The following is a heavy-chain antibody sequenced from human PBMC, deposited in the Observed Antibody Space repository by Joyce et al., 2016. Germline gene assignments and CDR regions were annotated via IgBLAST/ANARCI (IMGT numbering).Heavy chain of an antibody. CDR1: GAFISRSSSN. Sequence: QVQLQESGPGLVKASETLSLTCSVSGAFISRSSSNWGWIRQSPGKGLEWIGSIYYTGKTYYNPSLKSRVTISVDTSKNHFSLKLMSVTGADTAVYYCARSPMVGVTFSHWGLGTLISVSS. D-gene: IGHD2/OR15-2a*01. V-gene: IGHV4-39*07. J-gene: IGHJ4*02. CDR3: ARSPMVGVTFSH. CDR2: IYYTGKT.